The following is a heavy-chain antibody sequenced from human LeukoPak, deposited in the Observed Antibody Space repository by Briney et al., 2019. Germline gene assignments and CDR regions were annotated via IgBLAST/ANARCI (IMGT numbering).Heavy chain of an antibody. CDR3: AKGSGYYPEGSDY. CDR2: ISGSGGST. D-gene: IGHD3-22*01. CDR1: GFTFNNYA. V-gene: IGHV3-23*01. J-gene: IGHJ4*02. Sequence: GGSLRLSCAASGFTFNNYAMSWVRQAPGKGLEWVSGISGSGGSTYYADSVKGRFTISRDNSKNTLYLQMNSLRAEDTAVYYCAKGSGYYPEGSDYWGQGTLVTVSS.